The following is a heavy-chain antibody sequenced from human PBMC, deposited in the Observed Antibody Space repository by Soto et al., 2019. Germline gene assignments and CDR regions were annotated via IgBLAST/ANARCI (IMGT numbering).Heavy chain of an antibody. CDR3: ARELGHYGSGSSDI. J-gene: IGHJ3*02. V-gene: IGHV4-31*03. CDR2: IYYSGST. CDR1: VGSISSGGYY. Sequence: PSETLSLTCTVSVGSISSGGYYWSWIRQHPGKGLEWIGYIYYSGSTYYNPSLKSRVTISVDTSKNQFSLKLSSVTAADTAVYYCARELGHYGSGSSDIWGQGTMVTVSS. D-gene: IGHD3-10*01.